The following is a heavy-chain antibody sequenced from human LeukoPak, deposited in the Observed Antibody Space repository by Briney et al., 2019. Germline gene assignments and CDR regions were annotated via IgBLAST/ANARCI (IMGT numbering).Heavy chain of an antibody. V-gene: IGHV4-61*01. CDR2: IYYSGTT. CDR1: GGSVSSGSSY. Sequence: SETLSLTCTVSGGSVSSGSSYWTWIRQPPGKGLEWIGYIYYSGTTNYNPSLKSRVAMSVDTSKNQFSLKLSSVTAADTAVYYCARAACSGGSCYYLDAFDIWGQGTMVTVSS. D-gene: IGHD2-15*01. CDR3: ARAACSGGSCYYLDAFDI. J-gene: IGHJ3*02.